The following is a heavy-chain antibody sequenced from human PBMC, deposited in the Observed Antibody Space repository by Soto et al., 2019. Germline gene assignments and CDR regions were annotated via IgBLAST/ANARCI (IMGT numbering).Heavy chain of an antibody. CDR2: ISGSGGST. D-gene: IGHD6-19*01. Sequence: EVQLLESGGGLVQPGGSLRLSCAASGFTFSSYAMSWVRQAPGKGLEWVSAISGSGGSTYYADSVKGRFTISRDNSKNTLYLQMNSLRAEDTAVYYCAKDLLSSGWSRGDLLGYFDYWGQGTLVTVSS. J-gene: IGHJ4*02. CDR1: GFTFSSYA. CDR3: AKDLLSSGWSRGDLLGYFDY. V-gene: IGHV3-23*01.